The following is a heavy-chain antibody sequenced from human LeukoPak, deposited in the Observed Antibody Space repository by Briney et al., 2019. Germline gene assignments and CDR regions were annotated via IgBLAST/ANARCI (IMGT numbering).Heavy chain of an antibody. Sequence: SETLSLTCTVSGGSISGYYWSWTRQPPGKGLEWIGEIYHSGSTNYNPSLKSRVTISVDKSKNQFSLKLSSVTAADTAVYYCARVIVVVPGGMDVWGQGTTVTVSS. CDR3: ARVIVVVPGGMDV. V-gene: IGHV4-34*01. CDR1: GGSISGYY. J-gene: IGHJ6*02. D-gene: IGHD2-2*01. CDR2: IYHSGST.